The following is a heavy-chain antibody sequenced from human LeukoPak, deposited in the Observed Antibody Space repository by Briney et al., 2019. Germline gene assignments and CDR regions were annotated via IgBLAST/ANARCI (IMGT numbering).Heavy chain of an antibody. J-gene: IGHJ4*02. V-gene: IGHV3-30-3*01. CDR3: ARSRLGIEDY. Sequence: GGSLRLSCAASGFTFSSYAMHWVRQAPGKGLEWVAVISYDGSNKYYADSVKGRFTISRDNSKNTLYLQMNSLRADDTAVYYCARSRLGIEDYWGQGTLVTVSS. CDR2: ISYDGSNK. CDR1: GFTFSSYA. D-gene: IGHD7-27*01.